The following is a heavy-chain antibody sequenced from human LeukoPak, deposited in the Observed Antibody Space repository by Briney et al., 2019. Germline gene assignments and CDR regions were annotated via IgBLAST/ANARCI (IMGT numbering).Heavy chain of an antibody. J-gene: IGHJ5*02. CDR1: GGSISSSVYY. Sequence: SETLSLTCTVSGGSISSSVYYWVWIRQPPGNGLESIGEINHSGSTNYNPSLKSRVTISVDTSKNQFSLKLSSVTAADTAVYYCARHRVRTTVTTSPEKDWFDPWGQGTLVTVSS. CDR3: ARHRVRTTVTTSPEKDWFDP. D-gene: IGHD4-17*01. CDR2: INHSGST. V-gene: IGHV4-39*01.